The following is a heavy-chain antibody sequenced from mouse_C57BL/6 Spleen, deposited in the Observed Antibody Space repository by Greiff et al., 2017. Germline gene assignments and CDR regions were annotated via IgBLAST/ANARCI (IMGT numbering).Heavy chain of an antibody. CDR2: IHPSASAT. Sequence: QVQLQQPGAELVKPGASVKVSCKASGYTFTSSWLHWVKQRPGQGLEWIGRIHPSASATNYNQKFKGKDTLTVDKSSSTAYMQLSSLTSEDSAVYYCAIRFYYGYYNAYWGQGTLVTVSA. V-gene: IGHV1-74*01. CDR1: GYTFTSSW. J-gene: IGHJ3*01. D-gene: IGHD2-3*01. CDR3: AIRFYYGYYNAY.